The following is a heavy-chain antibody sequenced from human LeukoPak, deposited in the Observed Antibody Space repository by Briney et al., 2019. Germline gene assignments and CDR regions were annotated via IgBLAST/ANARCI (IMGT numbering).Heavy chain of an antibody. D-gene: IGHD2-8*02. V-gene: IGHV3-23*01. CDR1: GFTFSDSA. CDR2: ISGSGEKT. Sequence: GGSLRLSCAGSGFTFSDSAMSWVRQAPGRGLEWVSGISGSGEKTYYADSVKGRFTISRDNSKNTLYLQMNSLRAEDTAVYYCARSRVVSGPLDYWGQGTLVTVSS. CDR3: ARSRVVSGPLDY. J-gene: IGHJ4*02.